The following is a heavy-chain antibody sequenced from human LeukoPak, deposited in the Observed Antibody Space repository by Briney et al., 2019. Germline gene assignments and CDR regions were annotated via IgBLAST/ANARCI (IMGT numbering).Heavy chain of an antibody. CDR3: ARDARGIVGALDAFDI. CDR2: IYYSGST. Sequence: SETLSLTCTVSGGSISSSSYYWGWIRQPPGKGLEWIGSIYYSGSTYYNPSLKSRVTISVDTSKNQFSLKLSSVTAADTAVYYCARDARGIVGALDAFDIWGQGTMVTVSS. V-gene: IGHV4-39*07. J-gene: IGHJ3*02. D-gene: IGHD1-26*01. CDR1: GGSISSSSYY.